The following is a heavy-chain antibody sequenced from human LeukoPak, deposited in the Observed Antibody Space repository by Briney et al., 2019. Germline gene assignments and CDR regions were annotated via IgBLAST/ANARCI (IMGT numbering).Heavy chain of an antibody. D-gene: IGHD5-12*01. CDR2: ISSSGSTI. V-gene: IGHV3-48*03. J-gene: IGHJ6*03. CDR3: ARQATADYYYYYMDV. Sequence: GGSLRLSCAASGFTFSSYEMNWVRQAPGKGLEWVSYISSSGSTIYYADSVKGRFTISRDNAKNSLYLQMNSLRAEDTAVYYCARQATADYYYYYMDVWGKGTTVTVSS. CDR1: GFTFSSYE.